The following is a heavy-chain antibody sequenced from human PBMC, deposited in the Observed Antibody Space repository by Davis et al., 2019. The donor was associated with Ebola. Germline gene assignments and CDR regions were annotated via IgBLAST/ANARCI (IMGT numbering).Heavy chain of an antibody. V-gene: IGHV3-21*01. CDR3: ARDCYDFWSGYYPFYYYYYYMDV. J-gene: IGHJ6*03. CDR2: ISSSSSYI. D-gene: IGHD3-3*01. Sequence: GESLKISCAASGFTFSSYSMNWVRQAPGKGLEWVSSISSSSSYIYYADSVKGRFTISRDNAKNSLYLQMNSLRAEDTAVYYCARDCYDFWSGYYPFYYYYYYMDVWGKGTTVTVSS. CDR1: GFTFSSYS.